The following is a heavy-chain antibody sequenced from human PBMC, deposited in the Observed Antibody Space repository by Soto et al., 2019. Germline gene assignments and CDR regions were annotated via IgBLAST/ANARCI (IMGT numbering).Heavy chain of an antibody. CDR1: GFTFRSYG. CDR3: AKKYYDYIWGVGD. CDR2: ISYDGSTK. D-gene: IGHD3-16*01. V-gene: IGHV3-30*18. Sequence: VQLVESGGGVVQPGRSLRLSCAASGFTFRSYGMHWVRQAPGKGLEWVAVISYDGSTKYYADSVKGRFTISRDNSKNTLYLQMNSLRAEDTAVYYCAKKYYDYIWGVGDWGQGTLVTVSS. J-gene: IGHJ4*02.